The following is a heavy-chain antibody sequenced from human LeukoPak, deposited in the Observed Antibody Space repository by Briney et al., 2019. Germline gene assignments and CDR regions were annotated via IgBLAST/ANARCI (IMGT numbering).Heavy chain of an antibody. CDR1: GFTFNSYW. D-gene: IGHD2-15*01. Sequence: PGGSLRLSCAASGFTFNSYWLHWLRQAPGKELVGVSRINSDGSSTSYADSVNGRFTISRDSAKNTLYPQMNSLRAEDTAVYYCARESYCSGGSCYSGRAFDIWGQGTMVTVSS. J-gene: IGHJ3*02. CDR2: INSDGSST. V-gene: IGHV3-74*01. CDR3: ARESYCSGGSCYSGRAFDI.